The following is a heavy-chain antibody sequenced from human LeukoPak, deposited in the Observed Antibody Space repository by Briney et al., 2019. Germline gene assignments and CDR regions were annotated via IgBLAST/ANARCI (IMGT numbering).Heavy chain of an antibody. CDR2: IYTSGST. V-gene: IGHV4-4*07. CDR1: GVSISSYY. D-gene: IGHD1-14*01. CDR3: AGTEPPTGNYNWFDH. J-gene: IGHJ5*02. Sequence: SETLSLTCTVSGVSISSYYWSWIRQPAGKGLEWIGRIYTSGSTNYNPSLKSRVTMSVDTSKNQFSLKLSSVTAADTAVYYCAGTEPPTGNYNWFDHWGQGTLVTVSS.